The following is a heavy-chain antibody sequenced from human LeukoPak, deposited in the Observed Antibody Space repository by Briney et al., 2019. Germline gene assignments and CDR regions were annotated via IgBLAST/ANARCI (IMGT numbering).Heavy chain of an antibody. J-gene: IGHJ4*02. V-gene: IGHV3-30*04. CDR1: GFTFSSYA. CDR3: ARVYRATYGDYSLAFGY. CDR2: ISYDGSNK. D-gene: IGHD4-17*01. Sequence: GGSLRLSCAASGFTFSSYAMHWVRQAPGKGLEWVAVISYDGSNKYYADSVKGRFTISRDNSKNTLYLQMNSLRAEDTAVYYCARVYRATYGDYSLAFGYWGQGTLVTVSS.